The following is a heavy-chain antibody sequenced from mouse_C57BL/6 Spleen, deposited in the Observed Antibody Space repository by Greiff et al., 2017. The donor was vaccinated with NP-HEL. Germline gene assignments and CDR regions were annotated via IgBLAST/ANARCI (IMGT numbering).Heavy chain of an antibody. J-gene: IGHJ3*01. CDR1: GFTFSSYA. CDR2: ISDGGSYT. V-gene: IGHV5-4*01. CDR3: TRGHDAAFAY. Sequence: EVQLVESGGGLVKPGASLKLSCAASGFTFSSYAMSWVRQTPEQRLEWVGTISDGGSYTYYPDNVKGRSTISRDNAKNNLYLQMSHLKSEDTAMYCCTRGHDAAFAYWGQGTLVTVSA. D-gene: IGHD2-12*01.